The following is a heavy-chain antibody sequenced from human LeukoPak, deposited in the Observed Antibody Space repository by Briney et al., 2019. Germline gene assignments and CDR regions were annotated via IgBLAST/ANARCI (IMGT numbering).Heavy chain of an antibody. J-gene: IGHJ4*02. CDR3: ARLLGWFGELSTYYFDC. Sequence: PSETLSLTCAVYGGSFSGYYWSWIRQPPGKGLEWIGEINHSGSTNYNPSLKSRVTISVDTSKNQFSLRLSSVTAADTAVYYCARLLGWFGELSTYYFDCWGQGTLVTVSS. D-gene: IGHD3-10*01. V-gene: IGHV4-34*01. CDR1: GGSFSGYY. CDR2: INHSGST.